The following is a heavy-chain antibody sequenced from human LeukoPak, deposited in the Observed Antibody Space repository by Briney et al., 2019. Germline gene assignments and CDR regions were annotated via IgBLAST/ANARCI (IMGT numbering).Heavy chain of an antibody. Sequence: SETLSLTCTVSGGSISSSSYYWGWLRQPPGTGLEWIGSIYYSGSTYYNPSLKSRVTISVDTSKNQFALKLSSVTAADTAGYYCARAVRGVIIGELDYWGQGTLVTVSS. D-gene: IGHD3-10*02. CDR2: IYYSGST. CDR1: GGSISSSSYY. CDR3: ARAVRGVIIGELDY. V-gene: IGHV4-39*06. J-gene: IGHJ4*02.